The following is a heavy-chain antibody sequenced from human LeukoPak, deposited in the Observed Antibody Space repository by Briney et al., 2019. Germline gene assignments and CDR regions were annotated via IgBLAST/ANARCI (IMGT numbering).Heavy chain of an antibody. CDR1: GFTFSSYG. V-gene: IGHV3-30*02. CDR3: AEGIYSSSLSYFDY. Sequence: GGSLRLSCAASGFTFSSYGMHWVRQAPGKGLEWVAFIRYDGGNKYYADSVKGRFTISRDNSKNTLYLQMNSLRAEDTAVYYCAEGIYSSSLSYFDYWGQGTLVTVSS. J-gene: IGHJ4*02. D-gene: IGHD6-13*01. CDR2: IRYDGGNK.